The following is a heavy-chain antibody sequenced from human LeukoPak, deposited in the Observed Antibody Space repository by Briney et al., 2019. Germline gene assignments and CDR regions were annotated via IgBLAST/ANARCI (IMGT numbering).Heavy chain of an antibody. D-gene: IGHD1-26*01. J-gene: IGHJ6*02. V-gene: IGHV3-23*01. Sequence: PGGSLRLSCAASGFTFSSYAMSWVRQAPGKGLEWVSAISGSGGSTYYAASVKGRFTISRDNSKNTLYLQLNSLRAEGPAGYYCAKDEWENRDVGASNSGAQYHYYCIDVWGQGTTVTVSS. CDR2: ISGSGGST. CDR1: GFTFSSYA. CDR3: AKDEWENRDVGASNSGAQYHYYCIDV.